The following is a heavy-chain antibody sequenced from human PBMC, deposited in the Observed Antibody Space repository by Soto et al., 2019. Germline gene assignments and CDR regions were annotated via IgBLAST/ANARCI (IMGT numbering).Heavy chain of an antibody. CDR1: GFTVSSNY. V-gene: IGHV3-66*01. J-gene: IGHJ4*02. CDR3: ARSNGVVVAAHFDY. Sequence: GGSLRLSCAASGFTVSSNYMSWVRQAPGKGLEWVSVIYSGGSTYYADSVKGRFTISRDNSKNTLYLQMNSLRAEDTAVYYCARSNGVVVAAHFDYWGQGTLVTVSS. CDR2: IYSGGST. D-gene: IGHD2-15*01.